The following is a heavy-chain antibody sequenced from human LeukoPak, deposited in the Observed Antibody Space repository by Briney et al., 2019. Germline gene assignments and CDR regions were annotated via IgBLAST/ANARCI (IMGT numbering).Heavy chain of an antibody. Sequence: ASVKVSCKASGYTFNSYGISWVRQAPGHGLEWMRWISAYNGNTNYAQKLQGRVTMTTDTSTNTACLELRSLRSDDTAVYYCARDNGNYYYYAMDVWGQGTTVTVSS. CDR1: GYTFNSYG. J-gene: IGHJ6*02. D-gene: IGHD2-8*01. CDR3: ARDNGNYYYYAMDV. CDR2: ISAYNGNT. V-gene: IGHV1-18*01.